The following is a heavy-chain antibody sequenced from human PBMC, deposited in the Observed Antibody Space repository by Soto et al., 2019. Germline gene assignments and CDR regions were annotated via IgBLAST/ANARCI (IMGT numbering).Heavy chain of an antibody. CDR2: IYPGDSDT. CDR1: GYNFRHYY. J-gene: IGHJ4*02. Sequence: GESLKISCQGSGYNFRHYYIAWVRQMPGRGLEWVGLIYPGDSDTRYNPSVQGQVTISVDRSTDTAYLQWNRLKASDSGPYYCAKQRKVTTAVGHYDIPLDSWGQGTLVTVSS. V-gene: IGHV5-51*01. D-gene: IGHD6-13*01. CDR3: AKQRKVTTAVGHYDIPLDS.